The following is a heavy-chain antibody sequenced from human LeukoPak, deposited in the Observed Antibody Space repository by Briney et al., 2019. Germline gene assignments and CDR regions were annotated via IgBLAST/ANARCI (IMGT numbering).Heavy chain of an antibody. CDR2: IYHSGST. CDR1: GGSISSGGYS. V-gene: IGHV4-30-2*01. D-gene: IGHD6-6*01. J-gene: IGHJ3*02. CDR3: ARTSIAARRANAFDI. Sequence: SQTPSLTCAVSGGSISSGGYSWSWIRQPPGKDLEWIGYIYHSGSTYYNPSLKSRVTISVDRSKNQFSLKLSSVTAADTAVYYCARTSIAARRANAFDIWGQGTMVTVSS.